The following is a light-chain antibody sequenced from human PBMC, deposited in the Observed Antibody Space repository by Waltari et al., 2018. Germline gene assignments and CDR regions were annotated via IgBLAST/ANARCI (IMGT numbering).Light chain of an antibody. CDR3: QAWDTTTVV. V-gene: IGLV3-1*01. Sequence: SYELTQPPSVSVSPGQTASITCSGEYLGNQYASWYQQKPGQSPVLVIYYDSKRPSGIPERFSGSNSGNTATLTISGTQAMDEADYYCQAWDTTTVVFGGGTKVTVL. J-gene: IGLJ2*01. CDR1: YLGNQY. CDR2: YDS.